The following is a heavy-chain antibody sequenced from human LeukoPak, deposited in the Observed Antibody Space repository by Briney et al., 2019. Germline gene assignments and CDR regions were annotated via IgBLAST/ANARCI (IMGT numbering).Heavy chain of an antibody. V-gene: IGHV1-8*03. D-gene: IGHD6-6*01. J-gene: IGHJ5*02. CDR2: MNPNSGNT. Sequence: GASVKVSCKASGYTFTSYDINWVRQATGQGLEWMGWMNPNSGNTGYAQKFQGRVTITRNTSISTAYMELSSLRSEDTAVYYCARGQTDYSSSRNWFDPWGQGTLVTVSS. CDR1: GYTFTSYD. CDR3: ARGQTDYSSSRNWFDP.